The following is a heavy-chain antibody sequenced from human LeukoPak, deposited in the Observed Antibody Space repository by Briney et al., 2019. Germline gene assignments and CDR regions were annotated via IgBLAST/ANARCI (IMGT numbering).Heavy chain of an antibody. D-gene: IGHD3-22*01. Sequence: PGGSLRLSCSASGFTGPSFAMAWVRQAPGKGLEWVSGIAAGATGIYYSDSVKGRFTISRDNSRKTVQLQMNSLRAEDTAVYYCAKSYDSGGYPLGDYWGQGTLVTVSS. CDR3: AKSYDSGGYPLGDY. J-gene: IGHJ4*02. CDR2: IAAGATGI. CDR1: GFTGPSFA. V-gene: IGHV3-23*01.